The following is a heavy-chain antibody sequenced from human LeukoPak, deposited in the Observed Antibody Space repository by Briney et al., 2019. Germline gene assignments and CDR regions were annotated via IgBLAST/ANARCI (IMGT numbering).Heavy chain of an antibody. J-gene: IGHJ4*02. CDR3: AKDPRRVFDY. CDR2: ISGSGGST. CDR1: GFTFSSYE. V-gene: IGHV3-23*01. Sequence: GGSLRLSCAASGFTFSSYEMNWVRQAPGKGLEWVSAISGSGGSTYYADSVKGRFTISRDNSKNTLYLQMNSLRAEDTAVYYCAKDPRRVFDYWGQGTLVTVSS.